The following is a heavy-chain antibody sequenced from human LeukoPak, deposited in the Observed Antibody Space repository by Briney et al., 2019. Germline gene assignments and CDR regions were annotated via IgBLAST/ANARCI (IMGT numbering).Heavy chain of an antibody. V-gene: IGHV1-8*01. CDR1: GYTFTSYD. Sequence: ASVKVSCKASGYTFTSYDINWVRQATGQGLEWMGWMNPNSGNTGYAQKFQGRVTMTRNTSISTAYMELSSLRAEDTAVYYCARDYFSNYDFWSGPLDYWGQGTLVTVSS. D-gene: IGHD3-3*01. J-gene: IGHJ4*02. CDR2: MNPNSGNT. CDR3: ARDYFSNYDFWSGPLDY.